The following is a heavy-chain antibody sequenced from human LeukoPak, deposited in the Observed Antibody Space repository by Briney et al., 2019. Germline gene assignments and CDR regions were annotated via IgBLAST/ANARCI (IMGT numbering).Heavy chain of an antibody. Sequence: SETLSLTCAVYGGSFSGYYWSRIRQPPGKGLEWIGEINHSGSTNYNPSLKSRVTISVDTSKNQFSLKLSSVTAADTAVYYCARGPYDFWSGYYTGNGYFDYWGQGTLVTVSS. CDR2: INHSGST. D-gene: IGHD3-3*01. J-gene: IGHJ4*02. CDR3: ARGPYDFWSGYYTGNGYFDY. CDR1: GGSFSGYY. V-gene: IGHV4-34*01.